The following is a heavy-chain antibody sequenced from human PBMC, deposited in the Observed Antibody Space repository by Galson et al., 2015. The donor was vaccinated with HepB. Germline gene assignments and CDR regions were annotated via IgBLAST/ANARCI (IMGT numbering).Heavy chain of an antibody. J-gene: IGHJ2*01. D-gene: IGHD6-13*01. CDR1: GFTVSSNY. V-gene: IGHV3-66*01. CDR2: IYSGGST. Sequence: SLRLSCAASGFTVSSNYMSWVRQAPGKGPEWVSVIYSGGSTYYADSVKGRFTISRDNSKNTLYLQMNSLRAEDTAVYYCARDGYSSSWYVRYFDLWGRGTLVTVSS. CDR3: ARDGYSSSWYVRYFDL.